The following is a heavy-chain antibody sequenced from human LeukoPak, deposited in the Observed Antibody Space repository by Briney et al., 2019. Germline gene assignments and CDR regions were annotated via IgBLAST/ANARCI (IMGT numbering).Heavy chain of an antibody. Sequence: GASVKVSCKASGYTFTSYAMNWVRQAPGQGLEWMGWINPNSGGTNYAQKFQGRVTMTRDTSISTAYMELSRLRSDDTAVYYCARVGPLTYYYDSSGYYSFDYWGQGTLVTVSS. CDR1: GYTFTSYA. CDR2: INPNSGGT. V-gene: IGHV1-2*02. D-gene: IGHD3-22*01. CDR3: ARVGPLTYYYDSSGYYSFDY. J-gene: IGHJ4*02.